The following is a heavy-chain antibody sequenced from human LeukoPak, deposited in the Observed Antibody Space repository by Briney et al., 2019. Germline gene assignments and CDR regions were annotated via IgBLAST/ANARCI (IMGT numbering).Heavy chain of an antibody. CDR2: TYYRSKWYN. CDR1: GDSVSSNRAA. CDR3: ATQRITGMTGYDS. Sequence: SQTLSLTCAISGDSVSSNRAAWNWIRQSPSRGLEWLGRTYYRSKWYNEYALSVKGRITINADTSQNQFSLQLNSVTPEDTAVYYCATQRITGMTGYDSWGQGTLVAVSS. J-gene: IGHJ5*01. D-gene: IGHD1-20*01. V-gene: IGHV6-1*01.